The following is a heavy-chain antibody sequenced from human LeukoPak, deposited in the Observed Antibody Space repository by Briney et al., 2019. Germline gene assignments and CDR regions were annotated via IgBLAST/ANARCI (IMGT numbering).Heavy chain of an antibody. CDR1: GFTFSSYA. CDR2: ISYDGSNK. CDR3: ARDSDYYGSGSYYSLGMDV. Sequence: GGSLRLSCAASGFTFSSYAMHWVRQAPGKGLEWVAVISYDGSNKYYADSVKGRFTIPRDNSKNTLYLQMNSLRAEDTAVYYCARDSDYYGSGSYYSLGMDVWGKGTTVTVSS. D-gene: IGHD3-10*01. V-gene: IGHV3-30*04. J-gene: IGHJ6*04.